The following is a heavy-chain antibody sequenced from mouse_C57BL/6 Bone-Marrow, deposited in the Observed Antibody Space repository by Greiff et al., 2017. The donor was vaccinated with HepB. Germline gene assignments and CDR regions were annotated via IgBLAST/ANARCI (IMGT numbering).Heavy chain of an antibody. D-gene: IGHD1-1*01. CDR3: TEGHYYGSSPFDY. V-gene: IGHV6-6*01. CDR1: GFTFSDAW. J-gene: IGHJ2*01. Sequence: LQQSGGGLVQPGGSMKLSCAASGFTFSDAWMDWVRQSPEKGLEWVAEIRNKANNHATYYAESVKGRFTISRDDSKSSVYLQMNSLRAEDTGIYYCTEGHYYGSSPFDYWGQGTTLTVSS. CDR2: IRNKANNHAT.